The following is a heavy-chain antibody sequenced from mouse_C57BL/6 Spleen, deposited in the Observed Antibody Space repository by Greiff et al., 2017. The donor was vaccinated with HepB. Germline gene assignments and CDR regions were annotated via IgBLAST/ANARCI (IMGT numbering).Heavy chain of an antibody. Sequence: QVQLQQSGAELVRPGASVTLSCKASGYTFTDYEMHWVKQTPVHGLEWIGAIDPETGGTAYNQKFKGKAILTADKSSSTAYMELRSLTSEDSAVYYCTRWHYGSSYVGYAMDYWGQGTSVTVSS. V-gene: IGHV1-15*01. J-gene: IGHJ4*01. CDR2: IDPETGGT. CDR1: GYTFTDYE. D-gene: IGHD1-1*01. CDR3: TRWHYGSSYVGYAMDY.